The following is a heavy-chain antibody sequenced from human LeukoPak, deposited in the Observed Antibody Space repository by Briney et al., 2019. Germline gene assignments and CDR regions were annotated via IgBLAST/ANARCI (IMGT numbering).Heavy chain of an antibody. CDR1: GFTFSSYG. Sequence: PGGSLRLSCAASGFTFSSYGMHWVRQAPGKGLEWVAFIRYDGSNKYYADSVKGRFTISRDNSKNTLYLQMNSLRAEDTAVYYCARDKGGSYLGPAAFDIWGQGTMVTVSS. J-gene: IGHJ3*02. CDR3: ARDKGGSYLGPAAFDI. V-gene: IGHV3-30*02. CDR2: IRYDGSNK. D-gene: IGHD1-26*01.